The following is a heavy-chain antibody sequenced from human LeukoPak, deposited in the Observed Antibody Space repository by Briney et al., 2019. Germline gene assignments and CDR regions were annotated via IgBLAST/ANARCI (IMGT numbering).Heavy chain of an antibody. D-gene: IGHD6-13*01. CDR2: IRYDGSNK. CDR1: GFTFSNYG. J-gene: IGHJ4*02. Sequence: GGSLRLSCAASGFTFSNYGMHWVRQAPGKGLEWVAFIRYDGSNKYYADSVKGRFTIFRDNSKNTLYLQMNSLRAEDTAVYYCAKDRNSSWLFDYWGQGTLVTVSS. CDR3: AKDRNSSWLFDY. V-gene: IGHV3-30*02.